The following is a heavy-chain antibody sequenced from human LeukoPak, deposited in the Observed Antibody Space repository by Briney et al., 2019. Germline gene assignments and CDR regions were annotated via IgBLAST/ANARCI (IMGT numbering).Heavy chain of an antibody. J-gene: IGHJ4*02. D-gene: IGHD2-21*02. CDR2: IYTSGST. CDR1: GGSISRYY. V-gene: IGHV4-4*07. Sequence: SETLSRTCTVSGGSISRYYWSWIRQPAGKGLEWIGRIYTSGSTNYNPSLKSRVTMSVDTSKNQFSLKLTSVTAADTAVYYCARDPGDYPPYYFDYWGQGTLVTVSS. CDR3: ARDPGDYPPYYFDY.